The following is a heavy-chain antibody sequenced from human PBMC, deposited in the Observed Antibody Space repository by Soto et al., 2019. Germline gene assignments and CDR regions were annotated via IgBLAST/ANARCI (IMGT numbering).Heavy chain of an antibody. CDR2: IYPGDSDT. CDR3: ARHKGSAPVYFDY. Sequence: GQALKLRCTDSGYRFTRHWIGCVRQMTGKGLEWMGIIYPGDSDTRYSPSFQGQVTISADKSISTAYLQWSSLKASDTAMYYCARHKGSAPVYFDYWGRGKWVSVSS. CDR1: GYRFTRHW. V-gene: IGHV5-51*01. D-gene: IGHD6-25*01. J-gene: IGHJ4*02.